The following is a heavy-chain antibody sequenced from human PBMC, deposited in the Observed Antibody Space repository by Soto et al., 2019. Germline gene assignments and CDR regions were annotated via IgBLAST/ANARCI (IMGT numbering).Heavy chain of an antibody. V-gene: IGHV3-53*01. J-gene: IGHJ4*02. Sequence: LSCAASGFIVSDSYMTWVRQAPGKGLEWVSVLYSGGNTYYADSVKGRFTISRDNSKNTLYLQMNSLRDEDTAVYYCARERGRRIDYWGQGTLVTVSS. CDR3: ARERGRRIDY. CDR1: GFIVSDSY. CDR2: LYSGGNT.